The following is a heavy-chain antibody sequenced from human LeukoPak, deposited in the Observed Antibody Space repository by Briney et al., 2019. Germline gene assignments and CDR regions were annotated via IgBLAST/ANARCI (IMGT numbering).Heavy chain of an antibody. CDR2: ISAYNGKT. J-gene: IGHJ5*02. Sequence: SVTVSFKASRYTFTNYGISWLRQAPAQGVEGMGWISAYNGKTNYAQKLQGRVTMNTDTSTSTAYIELRSLRSDDTAVYYCARVYRSGWKERLFDPWGQGTLVTVCS. CDR1: RYTFTNYG. CDR3: ARVYRSGWKERLFDP. D-gene: IGHD6-19*01. V-gene: IGHV1-18*01.